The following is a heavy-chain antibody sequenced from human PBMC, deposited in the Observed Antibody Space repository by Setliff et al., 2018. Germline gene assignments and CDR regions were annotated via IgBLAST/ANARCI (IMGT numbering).Heavy chain of an antibody. Sequence: PGESLKISCKGSGYSFTRYWIGWVRQMPGKGLEWMGIIYPGDSETRYSPSFQGQVSISADKSISTAFLQWSSLKASDTAIYYCAKYTGSGNFFESWGQGTLVTVSS. J-gene: IGHJ4*02. CDR1: GYSFTRYW. CDR3: AKYTGSGNFFES. V-gene: IGHV5-51*01. D-gene: IGHD2-8*02. CDR2: IYPGDSET.